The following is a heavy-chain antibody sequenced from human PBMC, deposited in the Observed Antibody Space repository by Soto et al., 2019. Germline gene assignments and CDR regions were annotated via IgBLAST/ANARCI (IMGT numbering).Heavy chain of an antibody. Sequence: SETLSLTCTVSGGSISSYYWRWIRQPPGKGLEWIGYIYYSGSTNYNPSLKSRVTISVDTSKNQFSLKLSSVTAADTAVYYCARKGTYGSGSYYPNWFDPWGQGTLVTVSS. CDR1: GGSISSYY. CDR2: IYYSGST. CDR3: ARKGTYGSGSYYPNWFDP. D-gene: IGHD3-10*01. V-gene: IGHV4-59*08. J-gene: IGHJ5*02.